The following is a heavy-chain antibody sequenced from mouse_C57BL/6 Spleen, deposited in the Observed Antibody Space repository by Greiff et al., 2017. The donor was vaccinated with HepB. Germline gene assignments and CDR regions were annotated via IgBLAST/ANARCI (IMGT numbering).Heavy chain of an antibody. CDR1: GYTFTDYY. D-gene: IGHD1-1*01. J-gene: IGHJ2*01. CDR2: IYPGSGNT. CDR3: ARSYGKNYFDY. Sequence: QVQLKQSGAELVRPGASVKLSCKASGYTFTDYYINWVKQRPGQGLEWIARIYPGSGNTYYNEKFKGKATLTAEKSSSTAYMQLSSLTSEDSAVYFCARSYGKNYFDYWGQGTTLTVSS. V-gene: IGHV1-76*01.